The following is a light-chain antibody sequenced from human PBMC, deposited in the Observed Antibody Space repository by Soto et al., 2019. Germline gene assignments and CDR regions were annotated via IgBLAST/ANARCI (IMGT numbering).Light chain of an antibody. CDR3: QQYGSSRWT. V-gene: IGKV3-20*01. Sequence: EIVLTPSPCTLSLSPGERATLSCRASQSVSSSYLAWYQQNRGQAPRLLIYGASSRAPGIPDRFGGSGSGTDFTLTISRLEPEDFAVYYCQQYGSSRWTFGQGTKVE. CDR1: QSVSSSY. CDR2: GAS. J-gene: IGKJ1*01.